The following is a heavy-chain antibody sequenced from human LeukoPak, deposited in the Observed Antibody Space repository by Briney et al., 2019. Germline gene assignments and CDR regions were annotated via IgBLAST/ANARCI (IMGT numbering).Heavy chain of an antibody. CDR3: ARGSGWSNFDY. CDR2: IYHGGST. V-gene: IGHV4-38-2*02. J-gene: IGHJ4*02. Sequence: SETLSLTCTVSGYSISSGYYWGWIRQPPGKGLEWIGSIYHGGSTYYNPSLKSRVTISVDTSKNQFSLKLSSVTAADTAVYYCARGSGWSNFDYWGQGTLVTVSS. CDR1: GYSISSGYY. D-gene: IGHD6-19*01.